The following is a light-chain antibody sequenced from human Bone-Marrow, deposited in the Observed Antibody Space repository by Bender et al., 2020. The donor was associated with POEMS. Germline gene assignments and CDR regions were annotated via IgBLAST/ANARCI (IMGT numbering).Light chain of an antibody. J-gene: IGLJ3*02. CDR3: QTWGTGIQL. CDR2: VNSDGGV. V-gene: IGLV4-69*01. CDR1: SGHSRYS. Sequence: QIVLTQSPSASASLGASVKLTCTLSSGHSRYSIAWHQQQPGKGPRYLMKVNSDGGVSTVDGIPDRFSGSSSGAERYLTISSLQSEDEADYYCQTWGTGIQLFGGGTKLTVL.